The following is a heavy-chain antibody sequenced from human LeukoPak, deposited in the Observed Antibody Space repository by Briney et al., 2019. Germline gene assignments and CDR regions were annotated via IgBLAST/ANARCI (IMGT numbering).Heavy chain of an antibody. Sequence: ASVKVSCTASGYTFTSYGISWVRQAPGQGLEWMGWISAYNGNTNYAQKLQGRVTMTTDTSTSTAYMELRSLRSDDTAVYYCARVSYDYGAANWFDPWGQGTLVTVSS. D-gene: IGHD4-17*01. CDR2: ISAYNGNT. V-gene: IGHV1-18*01. J-gene: IGHJ5*02. CDR1: GYTFTSYG. CDR3: ARVSYDYGAANWFDP.